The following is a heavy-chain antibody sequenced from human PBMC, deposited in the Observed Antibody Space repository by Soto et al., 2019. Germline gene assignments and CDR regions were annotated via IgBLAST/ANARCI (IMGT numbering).Heavy chain of an antibody. D-gene: IGHD3-3*01. Sequence: QVQLVQSGAEVKKPGSSVKVSCKASGGTFSSYAISWVRQAPGQGLEWMGGIIPIFGTANYAQKVQGRVKITADESTSTAYMELSSMRSEDTAVYYCARDLKSTYYDFWSGYSSLWMRGGMDVWGQGTTVTVSS. CDR2: IIPIFGTA. J-gene: IGHJ6*02. CDR3: ARDLKSTYYDFWSGYSSLWMRGGMDV. V-gene: IGHV1-69*01. CDR1: GGTFSSYA.